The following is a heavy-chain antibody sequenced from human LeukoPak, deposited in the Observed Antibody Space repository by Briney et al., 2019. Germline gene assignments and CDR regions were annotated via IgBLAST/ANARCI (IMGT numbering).Heavy chain of an antibody. V-gene: IGHV3-49*04. CDR1: GFTFGDYA. CDR3: TRGYSSSWYDY. D-gene: IGHD6-13*01. J-gene: IGHJ4*02. Sequence: GGSLRLSCTASGFTFGDYAMSWVRQAPGKGLEWVGFIRSKAYGGTTEYAASVKGRFTISRDDSKSIAYLQMNSLKTEDTAVYYCTRGYSSSWYDYWAQGTLVTVSS. CDR2: IRSKAYGGTT.